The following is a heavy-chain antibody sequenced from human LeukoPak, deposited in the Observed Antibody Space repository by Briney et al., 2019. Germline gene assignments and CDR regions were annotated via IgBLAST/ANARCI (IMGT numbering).Heavy chain of an antibody. V-gene: IGHV3-48*01. CDR2: ISRSSSPI. J-gene: IGHJ5*02. Sequence: PGGSLRFSCAASGFSFSDYSMNWVRQAPGKGLEWVSYISRSSSPIYYADSVKGRFTISRDNAKNSLYLQMNSLRAEDTAVYYCARSFNYVGWFDPWGQGTLVTVSS. CDR1: GFSFSDYS. CDR3: ARSFNYVGWFDP. D-gene: IGHD4-11*01.